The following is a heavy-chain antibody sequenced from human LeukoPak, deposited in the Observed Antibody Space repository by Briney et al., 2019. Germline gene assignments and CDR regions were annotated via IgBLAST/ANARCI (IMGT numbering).Heavy chain of an antibody. J-gene: IGHJ4*02. D-gene: IGHD3-10*01. CDR3: AYMRGLYYGIDY. Sequence: PGGSLRLSCLTSGFTFSTNAMSWVRQAPGKGLEWISGISGSGASTYYADSVTGRFTISRDNSKNTLYLQMNSLRAEDTAVYYCAYMRGLYYGIDYWGQGTLVTVSS. CDR2: ISGSGAST. CDR1: GFTFSTNA. V-gene: IGHV3-23*01.